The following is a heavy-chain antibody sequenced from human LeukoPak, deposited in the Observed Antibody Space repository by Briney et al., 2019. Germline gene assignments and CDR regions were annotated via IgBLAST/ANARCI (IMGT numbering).Heavy chain of an antibody. Sequence: PGGSLRLSCAASGFTFSGYGMSWVRQAPGKGLEWVSGISWNSGSIGYADSVRGRFTISRDNAKNSLYLEMNSLRAEDTAFYYCAKDHHFSSSWYYFDYWGQGTLVTVSS. CDR2: ISWNSGSI. J-gene: IGHJ4*02. CDR3: AKDHHFSSSWYYFDY. CDR1: GFTFSGYG. V-gene: IGHV3-9*01. D-gene: IGHD6-13*01.